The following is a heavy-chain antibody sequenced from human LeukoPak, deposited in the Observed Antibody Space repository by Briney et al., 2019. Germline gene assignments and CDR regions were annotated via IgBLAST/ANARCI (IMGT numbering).Heavy chain of an antibody. CDR3: ARDRGYCSSGSCYLFDS. CDR1: GFTFSTYW. J-gene: IGHJ4*02. Sequence: PGGSLRLSCAASGFTFSTYWMHWVRQAPGKGLVWVSRLSPDGSSSIYADSVKGRFTVSRDNAKNTVYLQMNSLRAEDTAVYYCARDRGYCSSGSCYLFDSWGQGALVTVSS. CDR2: LSPDGSSS. V-gene: IGHV3-74*01. D-gene: IGHD2-15*01.